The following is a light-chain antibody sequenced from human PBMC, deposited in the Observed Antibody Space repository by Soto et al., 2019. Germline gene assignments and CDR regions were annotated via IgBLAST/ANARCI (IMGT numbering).Light chain of an antibody. Sequence: QSVLTQPPSASGSPGQSVTISCTGTSSDVGGYTYVSWYQQHPGKAPKLMIYEVSQRPSGVPDRFSGSKSGNTASLTVSGLQAEDEAYYYCSSYANSNNLVFGGGTKLTVL. V-gene: IGLV2-8*01. CDR1: SSDVGGYTY. J-gene: IGLJ3*02. CDR3: SSYANSNNLV. CDR2: EVS.